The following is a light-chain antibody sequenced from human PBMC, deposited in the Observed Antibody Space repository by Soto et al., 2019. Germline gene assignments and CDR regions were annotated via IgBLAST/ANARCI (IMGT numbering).Light chain of an antibody. CDR3: QQYSSSPPFT. V-gene: IGKV3-20*01. CDR2: GAS. CDR1: QSVNNNY. J-gene: IGKJ1*01. Sequence: EIMLTQSPGTLSSSPGERATLSCRASQSVNNNYLAWYQQKPGQGPRLLIYGASSRSTGIPDRFSGSGSGTDFTLTISRLEPEDFAVYYCQQYSSSPPFTFGQGTKVEI.